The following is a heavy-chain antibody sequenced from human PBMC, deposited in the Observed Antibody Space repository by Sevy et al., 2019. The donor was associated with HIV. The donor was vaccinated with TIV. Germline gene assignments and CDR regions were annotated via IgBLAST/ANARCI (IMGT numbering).Heavy chain of an antibody. V-gene: IGHV4-39*01. D-gene: IGHD6-19*01. CDR3: WRRSWYPSGWFWFDP. J-gene: IGHJ5*02. Sequence: SETLSLTCSVSGGSISSTSYYWGWIRQPPGKGLEWIGNIYYTGNTSYNTSLKSRVTISIETSKNRFSLMLSSVTAADKAVYYCWRRSWYPSGWFWFDPWGQGTLVTVSS. CDR1: GGSISSTSYY. CDR2: IYYTGNT.